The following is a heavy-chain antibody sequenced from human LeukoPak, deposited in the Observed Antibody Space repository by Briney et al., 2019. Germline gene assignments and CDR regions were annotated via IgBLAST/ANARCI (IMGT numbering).Heavy chain of an antibody. CDR3: ARHSGSGWQALGY. V-gene: IGHV1-18*04. Sequence: SVKVSCKASGYTLINYGISWVRQAPGLGLEWMGWTSYNGNTNYAQKFQDRVTMTTDTSTTTAYMELRSLESDDTAVYYCARHSGSGWQALGYWGQGTLVTVSS. J-gene: IGHJ4*02. CDR2: TSYNGNT. CDR1: GYTLINYG. D-gene: IGHD6-19*01.